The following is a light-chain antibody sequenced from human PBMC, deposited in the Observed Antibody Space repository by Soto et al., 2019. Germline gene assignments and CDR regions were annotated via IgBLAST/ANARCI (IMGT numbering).Light chain of an antibody. Sequence: QSALTQPASVSGSPGQTITISCTGSGTDDGAYIDVSWYQQHPGKAPKLMIYDVSNRPSGVSNRFSGSKSGNTASLTISGLQAEDEADHYCSSYTGSSSLYVFGTGTKVTVL. CDR2: DVS. V-gene: IGLV2-14*01. CDR1: GTDDGAYID. J-gene: IGLJ1*01. CDR3: SSYTGSSSLYV.